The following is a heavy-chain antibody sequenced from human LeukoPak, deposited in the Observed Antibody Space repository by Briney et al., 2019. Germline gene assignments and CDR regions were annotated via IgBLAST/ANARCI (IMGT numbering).Heavy chain of an antibody. CDR2: IYYSGST. Sequence: SQTLSLTCTVSGGSISSGGYYWSWIRQHPGKGLEWIGYIYYSGSTYYNPSLKSRVSISVDTSKNQFSLKLSSVTAADTAVYYCARGHVDTTYFDYWGQGTLVTVSS. CDR3: ARGHVDTTYFDY. D-gene: IGHD5-18*01. CDR1: GGSISSGGYY. V-gene: IGHV4-31*03. J-gene: IGHJ4*02.